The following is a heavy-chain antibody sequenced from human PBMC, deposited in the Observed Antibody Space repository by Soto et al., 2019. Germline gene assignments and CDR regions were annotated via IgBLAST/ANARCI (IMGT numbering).Heavy chain of an antibody. CDR3: ARDHCSSTSCYTGDYYYGMDV. CDR2: IIPIFGTA. D-gene: IGHD2-2*02. V-gene: IGHV1-69*13. Sequence: GVSVKVPCKASRSAFSSYAISWVRQAPGQGLEWMGGIIPIFGTANYAQKFQGRVTITADESTRTAYMELSSLRSEDTAVYYCARDHCSSTSCYTGDYYYGMDVWGQGTTVTVS. J-gene: IGHJ6*02. CDR1: RSAFSSYA.